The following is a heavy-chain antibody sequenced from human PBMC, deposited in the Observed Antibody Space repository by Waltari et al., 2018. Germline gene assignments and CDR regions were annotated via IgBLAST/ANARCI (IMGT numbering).Heavy chain of an antibody. V-gene: IGHV4-38-2*01. Sequence: QVQLQESGPGLVKPSETPSLTCAVSGYSISSAYYLGWSRQPPGEGLEWIGSIYHRGSTYYNPSLKSRVTISVDTSKNQFSLKLSSVTAADTAVYYCARGQYQLLTTSWGQGTLVTVSS. D-gene: IGHD2-2*01. CDR2: IYHRGST. CDR1: GYSISSAYY. J-gene: IGHJ5*02. CDR3: ARGQYQLLTTS.